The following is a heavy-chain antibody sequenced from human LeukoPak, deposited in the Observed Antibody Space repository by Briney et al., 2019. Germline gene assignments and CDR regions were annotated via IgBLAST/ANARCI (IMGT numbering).Heavy chain of an antibody. CDR3: ASHSYGYNH. Sequence: GGSLRLSCAASGIIITSYWMSWVRQTPGKGLEWVANIKQDGSEKNYVDSVKGRFTIFRDNARNSLYLQMNSLRAEDTAVYYCASHSYGYNHWGQGTLVSVSS. V-gene: IGHV3-7*01. CDR2: IKQDGSEK. J-gene: IGHJ5*02. CDR1: GIIITSYW. D-gene: IGHD3-16*01.